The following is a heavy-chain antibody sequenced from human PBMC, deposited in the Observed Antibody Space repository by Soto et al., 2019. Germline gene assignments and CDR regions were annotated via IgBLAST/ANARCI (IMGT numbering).Heavy chain of an antibody. J-gene: IGHJ5*02. Sequence: SETLSLTCAVYGGSFSGYYWSWIRQPPGKGLEWIGEINHSGSTNYNPSLKSRVTISVDTSKNQFSLKLSSVTAADTAVYYCARRGELLGNWFDPWGQGTLVTVSS. V-gene: IGHV4-34*01. CDR2: INHSGST. CDR3: ARRGELLGNWFDP. CDR1: GGSFSGYY. D-gene: IGHD1-26*01.